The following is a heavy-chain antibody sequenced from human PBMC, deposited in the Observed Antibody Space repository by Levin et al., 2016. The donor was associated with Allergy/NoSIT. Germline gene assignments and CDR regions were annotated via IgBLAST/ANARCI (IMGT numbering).Heavy chain of an antibody. Sequence: GGSLRLSCAASGFIVNTNYMNWVRQTPGKGLEWVSVIYSDGRTYYADSVKGRFTISRHNSENTVYLQMNSLRAEDTAVYYCAKLLLGTTYAFEMWGQGTMVTVSS. D-gene: IGHD1-7*01. V-gene: IGHV3-53*04. CDR3: AKLLLGTTYAFEM. J-gene: IGHJ3*02. CDR1: GFIVNTNY. CDR2: IYSDGRT.